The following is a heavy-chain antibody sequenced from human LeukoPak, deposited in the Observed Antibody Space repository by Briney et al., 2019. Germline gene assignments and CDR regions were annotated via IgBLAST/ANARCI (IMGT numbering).Heavy chain of an antibody. CDR1: GYTFTGYY. Sequence: ASVKVSCKASGYTFTGYYMHWVRQAPGQGLEWMGWISAYNGNTNYAQKLQGRVTMTTDTSTSTAYMELRSLRSDDTAVYYCARASPYYYGSGSYLFGYWGQGTLVTVSS. V-gene: IGHV1-18*04. CDR2: ISAYNGNT. J-gene: IGHJ4*02. CDR3: ARASPYYYGSGSYLFGY. D-gene: IGHD3-10*01.